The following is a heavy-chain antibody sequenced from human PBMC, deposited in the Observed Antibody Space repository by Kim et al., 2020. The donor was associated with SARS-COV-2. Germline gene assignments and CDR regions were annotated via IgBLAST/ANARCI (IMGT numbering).Heavy chain of an antibody. D-gene: IGHD5-18*01. V-gene: IGHV3-21*01. Sequence: IYDADSVKGRFTISRDNAKNSLYLQMNSLRAEDTAVYYCARTYSYGRFDYWGQGTLVTVSS. CDR2: I. CDR3: ARTYSYGRFDY. J-gene: IGHJ4*02.